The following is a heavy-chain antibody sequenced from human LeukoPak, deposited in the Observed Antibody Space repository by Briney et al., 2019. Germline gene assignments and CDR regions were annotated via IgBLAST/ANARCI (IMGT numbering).Heavy chain of an antibody. CDR1: GFTVSSNY. J-gene: IGHJ3*01. D-gene: IGHD3-22*01. CDR3: ARDPETYYYDSSGSPD. Sequence: PGGSLRLSCAASGFTVSSNYMSWVRQAPGKGLEWVSSISSSSSYIYYADSVKGRFTISRDNAKNSLYLQMNSLRAEDTAVYYCARDPETYYYDSSGSPDWGQGTMVTVSS. CDR2: ISSSSSYI. V-gene: IGHV3-21*01.